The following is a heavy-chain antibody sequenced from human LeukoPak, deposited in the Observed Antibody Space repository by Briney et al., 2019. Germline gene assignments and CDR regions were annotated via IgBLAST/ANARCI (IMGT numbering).Heavy chain of an antibody. CDR2: INPSGGST. CDR1: GYTFTSYY. Sequence: ASVKVSCKAPGYTFTSYYMHWVRQAPGQGLEWMGIINPSGGSTSYAQKFQGRVTMTRDTSTSTVYMELSSQRSEDTAVYYCARDGAVTGSYNWFDPWGQGTLVTVSS. CDR3: ARDGAVTGSYNWFDP. D-gene: IGHD6-19*01. V-gene: IGHV1-46*01. J-gene: IGHJ5*02.